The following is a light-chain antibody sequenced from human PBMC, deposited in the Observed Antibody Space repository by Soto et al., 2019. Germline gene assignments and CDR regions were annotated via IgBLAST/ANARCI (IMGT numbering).Light chain of an antibody. Sequence: DIVMTQSPDSLAVSLGDRSTINCKSSQSVLYISNNKNYLAWYQQKPGKVPKLLIYAASTLQSGVPSRFSGSGSGTDFTLTINSLQPEDIATYYCQKYDRAPFTFGPGTKVDIK. J-gene: IGKJ3*01. V-gene: IGKV4-1*01. CDR2: AAS. CDR3: QKYDRAPFT. CDR1: QSVLYISNNKNY.